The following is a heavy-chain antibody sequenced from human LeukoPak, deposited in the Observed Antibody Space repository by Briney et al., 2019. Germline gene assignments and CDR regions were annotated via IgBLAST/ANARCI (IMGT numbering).Heavy chain of an antibody. CDR2: VHPNSGNT. CDR3: ARGPRNDP. CDR1: GYPFTTWE. V-gene: IGHV1-8*01. J-gene: IGHJ5*02. D-gene: IGHD1-14*01. Sequence: ASVKVSCKTSGYPFTTWEINWVRQAAGQGLEWMGWVHPNSGNTAYAQKFQGRVTMTRDTSISTAYMELSGLKSDDTAVYFCARGPRNDPWGQGTLVTVSS.